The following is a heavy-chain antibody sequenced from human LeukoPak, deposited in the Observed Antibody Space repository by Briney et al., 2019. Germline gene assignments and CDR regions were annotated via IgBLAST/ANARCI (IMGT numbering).Heavy chain of an antibody. V-gene: IGHV3-23*01. CDR2: ISSSGGSP. D-gene: IGHD2-2*01. CDR3: AKDQALSLSSSRVLDY. J-gene: IGHJ4*02. CDR1: GFTFSTYA. Sequence: GGSLRLSCAASGFTFSTYALSWVRQAPGKGLEWVSAISSSGGSPYYADSVNGRFTISRDNSKNTLYLQMNSLRAEDTALYYCAKDQALSLSSSRVLDYWGQGTLVTVSS.